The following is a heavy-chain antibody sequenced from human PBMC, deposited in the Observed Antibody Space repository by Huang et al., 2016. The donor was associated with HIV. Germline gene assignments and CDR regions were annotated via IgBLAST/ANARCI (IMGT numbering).Heavy chain of an antibody. J-gene: IGHJ6*03. V-gene: IGHV3-30-3*01. Sequence: QVQLVESGGGVVQPGRSLRLSCAASRFTFSNYAMRWVRQAPGKWLEWVAVISYDGSNNYHADSVKGRFTISRDNSKNTLYLQMNSLRAEDTAVYYCARDLWLRDLYYYYYMDVWGKGTTVTVSS. CDR2: ISYDGSNN. CDR3: ARDLWLRDLYYYYYMDV. D-gene: IGHD5-12*01. CDR1: RFTFSNYA.